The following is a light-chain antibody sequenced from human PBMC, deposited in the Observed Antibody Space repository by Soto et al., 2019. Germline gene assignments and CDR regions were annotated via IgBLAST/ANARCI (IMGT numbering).Light chain of an antibody. V-gene: IGKV3-11*01. J-gene: IGKJ1*01. Sequence: EIVLTQSPATLSLSPGERATLSCRASQSVSSYLAWYQQKPGQAPRLLIYDASNRATGIPARFSGSGSGTDFTHTISSLEPKDFAVYYCQQRSNWPPWTFGQGTKVEIK. CDR1: QSVSSY. CDR3: QQRSNWPPWT. CDR2: DAS.